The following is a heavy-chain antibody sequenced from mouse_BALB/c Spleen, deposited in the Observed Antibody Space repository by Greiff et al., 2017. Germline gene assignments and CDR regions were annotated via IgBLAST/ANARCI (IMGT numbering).Heavy chain of an antibody. V-gene: IGHV5-9-3*01. CDR2: ISSGGSYT. CDR3: ARLDDYDVDAMDY. CDR1: GFTFSSYA. J-gene: IGHJ4*01. Sequence: EVQGVESGGGLVKPGGSLKLSCAASGFTFSSYAMSWVRQTPEKRLEWVATISSGGSYTYYPDSVKGRFTISRDNAKNTLYLQMSSLRSEDTAMDDCARLDDYDVDAMDYWGQGTSVTVSS. D-gene: IGHD2-4*01.